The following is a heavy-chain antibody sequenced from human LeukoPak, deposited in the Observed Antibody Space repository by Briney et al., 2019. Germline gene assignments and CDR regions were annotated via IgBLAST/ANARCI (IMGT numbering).Heavy chain of an antibody. CDR1: GFSFGGYG. V-gene: IGHV3-33*01. D-gene: IGHD3-9*01. Sequence: GGSLRLSCAASGFSFGGYGMHWVRQAPGKGLEWEAHIWYDASNKQYADSVKGRFTTSRDNSKNMLYLEMNNLRVEDTAVYYCTRDILTGYHKYFDYWGQGTLVTVSS. J-gene: IGHJ4*02. CDR3: TRDILTGYHKYFDY. CDR2: IWYDASNK.